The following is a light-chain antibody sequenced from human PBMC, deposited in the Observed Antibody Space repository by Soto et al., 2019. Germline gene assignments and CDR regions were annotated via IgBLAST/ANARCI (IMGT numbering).Light chain of an antibody. V-gene: IGKV4-1*01. Sequence: DIVMTQSPDSLAVSLGERATINCKSSQSVLYSSNNKNYLAWYQQRPGQPPKLLIYWASTRESGVPDRFSGSGSGTDFTLNITSMQAAAVAVYYCQLYESTPPTFGQGTKLEIK. J-gene: IGKJ2*01. CDR1: QSVLYSSNNKNY. CDR2: WAS. CDR3: QLYESTPPT.